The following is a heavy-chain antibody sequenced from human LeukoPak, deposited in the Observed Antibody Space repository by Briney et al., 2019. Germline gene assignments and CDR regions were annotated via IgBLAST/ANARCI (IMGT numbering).Heavy chain of an antibody. CDR1: GDSISSDSSY. D-gene: IGHD3-10*01. CDR3: ARVTTMVRGVIIFSAFDI. Sequence: SETLSLTCTVSGDSISSDSSYWTWIRQPAGKGLEWIGRIYTSGSTNYNPSLKSRVTMSVDTSKNQFSLKLSSVTAADTAVYYCARVTTMVRGVIIFSAFDIWGQGTMVTVSS. V-gene: IGHV4-61*02. J-gene: IGHJ3*02. CDR2: IYTSGST.